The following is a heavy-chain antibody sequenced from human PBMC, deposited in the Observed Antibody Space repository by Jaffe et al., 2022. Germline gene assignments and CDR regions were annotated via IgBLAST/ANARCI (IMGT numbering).Heavy chain of an antibody. CDR2: MDSGGNT. V-gene: IGHV3-66*02. CDR3: ARGAY. CDR1: GFIVSSSY. D-gene: IGHD1-26*01. J-gene: IGHJ4*02. Sequence: EVQLVESGGGLVQPGGSLRLPCATSGFIVSSSYMNWIRQTPGKGLECVAFMDSGGNTYYADSVKGRFVFSRDNSKNTVYLQMNSLRAEDTAVYYCARGAYWGQGTLVTVSS.